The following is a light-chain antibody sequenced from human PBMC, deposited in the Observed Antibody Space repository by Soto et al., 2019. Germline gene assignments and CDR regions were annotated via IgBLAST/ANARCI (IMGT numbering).Light chain of an antibody. CDR3: SSYTTGTTVV. Sequence: QSALTQPASVSGSPGQSITISCTGTSSDVGAYNYVSWYQQHPGKAPKLMIYDVSNRPSGVSNRFSGSKSGNTASLTISGLQAEDEGDYYCSSYTTGTTVVFGGGTQLTVL. J-gene: IGLJ2*01. V-gene: IGLV2-14*01. CDR2: DVS. CDR1: SSDVGAYNY.